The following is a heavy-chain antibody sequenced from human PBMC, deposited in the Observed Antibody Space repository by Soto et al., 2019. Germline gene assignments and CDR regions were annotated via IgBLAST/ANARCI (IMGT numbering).Heavy chain of an antibody. CDR1: GYSISSGYY. CDR3: ARGPPFDP. CDR2: IYHSGST. V-gene: IGHV4-38-2*01. Sequence: PSETLSLTCAVSGYSISSGYYWGWIRQPPGKGLEWIGSIYHSGSTYYNPSLKSRVTISVDTSNNQFSLRVMSMTAADTAIYYCARGPPFDPWGQGTLVTVSS. J-gene: IGHJ5*02.